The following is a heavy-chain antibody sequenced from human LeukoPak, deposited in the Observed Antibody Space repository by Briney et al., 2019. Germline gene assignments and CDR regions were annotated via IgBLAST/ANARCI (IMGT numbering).Heavy chain of an antibody. CDR1: GGSISSSSYY. D-gene: IGHD4-17*01. Sequence: PSETLSLTCTVSGGSISSSSYYWGWIRQPPGKGLEWIGSIYYSGSTYYNPSLKSRVTISVDTSKNQFSLKLSSVTAADTAVYYCARDSGYGDYAARLAYWGQGTLVTVSS. CDR3: ARDSGYGDYAARLAY. CDR2: IYYSGST. J-gene: IGHJ4*02. V-gene: IGHV4-39*02.